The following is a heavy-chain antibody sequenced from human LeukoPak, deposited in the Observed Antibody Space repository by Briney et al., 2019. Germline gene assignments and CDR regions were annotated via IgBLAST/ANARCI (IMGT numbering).Heavy chain of an antibody. CDR2: IDARSGIT. D-gene: IGHD3-3*01. CDR1: GFTFSSYS. Sequence: GGSLRLSCAASGFTFSSYSMNWVRQAPGKGPEWVSYIDARSGITYYADSVQGRFTLSRDNARESVFLQMDSLRVDDTAVYYCAKTYDFGRGPPGDAFDNWGPGTWVIVSS. CDR3: AKTYDFGRGPPGDAFDN. V-gene: IGHV3-48*01. J-gene: IGHJ3*02.